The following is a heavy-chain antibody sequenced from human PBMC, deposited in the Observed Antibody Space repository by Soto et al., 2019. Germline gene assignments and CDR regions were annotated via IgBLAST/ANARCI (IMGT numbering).Heavy chain of an antibody. V-gene: IGHV2-26*01. CDR3: ARTAYYDVWSGYLHAFDI. CDR1: GFSLSNARMG. CDR2: IFSNDEK. J-gene: IGHJ3*02. D-gene: IGHD3-3*01. Sequence: QVTLKESGPVLVKPTEPLTLTCTVSGFSLSNARMGVSWIRQPPGKALEWLAHIFSNDEKSYSTSLKSRLTISKDTSKRQVVLTMTSMSPVDTATYFCARTAYYDVWSGYLHAFDIWGQGTMVTVSS.